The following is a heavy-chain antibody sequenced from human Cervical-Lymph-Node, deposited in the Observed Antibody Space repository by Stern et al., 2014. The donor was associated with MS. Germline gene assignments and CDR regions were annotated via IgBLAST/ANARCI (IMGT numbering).Heavy chain of an antibody. CDR2: IWHDGSNE. CDR3: ARGLRSYGMDV. D-gene: IGHD3-3*01. CDR1: GFAFSSFG. Sequence: VQLVESGGGVVQPGRSLRLSCAASGFAFSSFGMHWVRQAPGKGLAWVAVIWHDGSNENYADSVKDRFTISRDNSKNTLYLQMNSLRVEDTAVFYCARGLRSYGMDVWGQGTTVTVSS. V-gene: IGHV3-33*01. J-gene: IGHJ6*02.